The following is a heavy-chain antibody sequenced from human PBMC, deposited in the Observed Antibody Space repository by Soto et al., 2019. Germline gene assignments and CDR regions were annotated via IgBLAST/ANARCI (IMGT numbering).Heavy chain of an antibody. J-gene: IGHJ4*02. CDR1: GYTFTSYG. CDR2: ISAYNGNT. V-gene: IGHV1-18*01. D-gene: IGHD2-15*01. Sequence: RASVKVSCKASGYTFTSYGISWVRQAPGQGLEWMGWISAYNGNTKYSQKFQGRVTITRDTSASTAYMELSSLRSEDTAVYYCARDLGGWPDYWGQGTLVTVSS. CDR3: ARDLGGWPDY.